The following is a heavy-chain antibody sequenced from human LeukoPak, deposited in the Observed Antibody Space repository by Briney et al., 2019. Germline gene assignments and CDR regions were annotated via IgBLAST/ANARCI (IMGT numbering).Heavy chain of an antibody. CDR1: GCTFSSYA. D-gene: IGHD6-13*01. V-gene: IGHV3-7*01. J-gene: IGHJ4*02. CDR2: IKQDGSEK. CDR3: AREGIAAAGTLDY. Sequence: GGSLRLSCAASGCTFSSYAVNWVRQAPGKGLEWVANIKQDGSEKYYVDSVKGRFTISRDNAKNSLYLQMNSLRAEDTAVYYCAREGIAAAGTLDYWGQGTLVTVSS.